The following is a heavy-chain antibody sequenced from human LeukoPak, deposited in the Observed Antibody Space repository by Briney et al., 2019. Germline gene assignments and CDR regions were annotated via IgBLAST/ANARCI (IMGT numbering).Heavy chain of an antibody. CDR3: ARLLRKRSSYFDY. CDR2: IYPGDSDT. J-gene: IGHJ4*02. D-gene: IGHD3-10*01. V-gene: IGHV5-51*01. Sequence: GESLKISCKGSGYSFTSYWIGWVRQMPGKGLEWMGLIYPGDSDTRDSPSFQGQVTISADESISTAYLQWSSLKASDTAMYYWARLLRKRSSYFDYGAREPLVPVS. CDR1: GYSFTSYW.